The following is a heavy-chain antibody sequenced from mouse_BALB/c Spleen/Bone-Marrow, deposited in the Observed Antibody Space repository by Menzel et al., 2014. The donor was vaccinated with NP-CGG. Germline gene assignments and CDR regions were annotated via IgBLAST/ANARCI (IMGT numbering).Heavy chain of an antibody. CDR2: IYPGDDDT. CDR1: GYAFRRSW. Sequence: QVQLQQSGAELVRPGSSVKISCKASGYAFRRSWMNWVKQRPGQGLEWIGQIYPGDDDTNYSGKFKGGATLTADKSSGTAYMQLSSLTSEDSAVYFCAGSTPLAYWGQGTLVTVSA. J-gene: IGHJ3*01. D-gene: IGHD1-1*01. CDR3: AGSTPLAY. V-gene: IGHV1-80*01.